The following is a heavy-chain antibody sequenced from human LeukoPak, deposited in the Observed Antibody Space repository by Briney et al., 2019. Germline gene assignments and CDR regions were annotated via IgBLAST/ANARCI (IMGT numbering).Heavy chain of an antibody. CDR3: ARESYYGSGSAYYFDY. CDR1: GFTFSSYS. D-gene: IGHD3-10*01. V-gene: IGHV3-23*01. J-gene: IGHJ4*02. Sequence: GGSLRLSCAASGFTFSSYSMNWVRQAPGKGLEWDSGISGSGGSTYYADSVKGRFTISRDNSKNTLYLQMNSLRAEDTAVYYCARESYYGSGSAYYFDYWGQGTLVTVSS. CDR2: ISGSGGST.